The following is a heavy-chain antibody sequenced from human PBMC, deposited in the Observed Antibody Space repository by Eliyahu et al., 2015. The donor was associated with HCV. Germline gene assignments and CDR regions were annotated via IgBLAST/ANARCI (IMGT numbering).Heavy chain of an antibody. CDR2: VNWNSGSI. J-gene: IGHJ6*02. Sequence: EVQLVESGGALVHPGRSLRLSCAASGFTFXXYAMHWVRQAPGKGLEWVSGVNWNSGSIGYADSVKGRFTISRDNAKNSLYLEMNSLRPEDTALYYCAKDMGATAFYYYYGLDVWGQGTTVTVSS. CDR3: AKDMGATAFYYYYGLDV. CDR1: GFTFXXYA. D-gene: IGHD3-16*01. V-gene: IGHV3-9*01.